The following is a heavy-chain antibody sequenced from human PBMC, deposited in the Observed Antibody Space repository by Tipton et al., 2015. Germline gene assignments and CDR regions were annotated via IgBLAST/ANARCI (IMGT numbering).Heavy chain of an antibody. CDR2: ISHSGNT. V-gene: IGHV4-38-2*01. Sequence: TLSLTCAVSAYSISSDYYWGWIRQPPGKGLEWIGSISHSGNTYYNPSLKSRVTISVHTSKTQFSLKLISVTAADTAVYHCARDSFGYYSFDSWGPGTLVTVSS. J-gene: IGHJ4*02. D-gene: IGHD3-22*01. CDR1: AYSISSDYY. CDR3: ARDSFGYYSFDS.